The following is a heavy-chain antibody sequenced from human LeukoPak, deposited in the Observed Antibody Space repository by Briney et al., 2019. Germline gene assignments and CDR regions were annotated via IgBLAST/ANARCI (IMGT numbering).Heavy chain of an antibody. D-gene: IGHD2-8*01. CDR2: INTDTGNP. CDR3: NMDV. J-gene: IGHJ6*03. V-gene: IGHV7-4-1*01. Sequence: ASVKVSCKASGYTFTTYGIYWVRQAPGQGLEWMGWINTDTGNPTYAQGFTGRFVFSLDTSVNTAYYCARGIGIGVVLMVHGNMDVWGKGTTVTGSS. CDR1: GYTFTTYG.